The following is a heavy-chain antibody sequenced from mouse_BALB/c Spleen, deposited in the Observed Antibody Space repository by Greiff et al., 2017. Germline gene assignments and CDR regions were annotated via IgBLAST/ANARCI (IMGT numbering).Heavy chain of an antibody. Sequence: VTLKESGAELVRPGALVKLSCKASGFNIKDYYMHWVKQRPEQGLEWIGWIDPENGNTIYDPKFQGKASITADTSSNTAYLQLSSLTSEDTAVYYCARLRDYWGQGTSVTVSS. CDR1: GFNIKDYY. J-gene: IGHJ4*01. CDR2: IDPENGNT. CDR3: ARLRDY. V-gene: IGHV14-1*02.